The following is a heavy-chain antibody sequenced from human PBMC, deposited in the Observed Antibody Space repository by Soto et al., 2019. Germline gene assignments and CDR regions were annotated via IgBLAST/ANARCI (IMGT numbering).Heavy chain of an antibody. J-gene: IGHJ6*02. Sequence: SDTLSLTRTVSGGSISSYYWSWIRQPPGKGLEWIGYIYYSGSTNYNPSLKSRVTISVDTSKNQFSLKLTSVTAADTAVYYCARASSGSYYNVYGLDVWGQGTTVTVSS. D-gene: IGHD3-10*01. CDR2: IYYSGST. V-gene: IGHV4-59*01. CDR3: ARASSGSYYNVYGLDV. CDR1: GGSISSYY.